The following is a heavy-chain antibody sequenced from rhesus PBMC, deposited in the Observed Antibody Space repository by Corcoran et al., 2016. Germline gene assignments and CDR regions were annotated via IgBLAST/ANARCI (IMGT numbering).Heavy chain of an antibody. V-gene: IGHV2-1*01. CDR1: GFSLSTSGMG. Sequence: QVTLKESGPALVKPTQTLTLTCTFSGFSLSTSGMGVGWLRQPKRKTLEWLAHIYWNDDKYYSTSVKSRLTSSKDTSKTQVVLTMTNMDPVDTATYYCARRRYPYYFDYWGRGVLVTVSS. D-gene: IGHD2-2*01. CDR3: ARRRYPYYFDY. CDR2: IYWNDDK. J-gene: IGHJ4*01.